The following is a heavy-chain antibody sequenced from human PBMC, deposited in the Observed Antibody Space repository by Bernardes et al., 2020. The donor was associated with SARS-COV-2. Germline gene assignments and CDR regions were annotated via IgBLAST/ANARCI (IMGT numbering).Heavy chain of an antibody. J-gene: IGHJ6*02. CDR3: ARDLTVTTGSDYYYGMDV. Sequence: AAGKDCCKASGYTFTSYYMHWVRQAPGQGLEWMGIINPSGGSTSYAQKFQGRVTMTRDTSTSTVYMELSSLRSEDTAVYYCARDLTVTTGSDYYYGMDVWGQGTTVTGSS. D-gene: IGHD4-17*01. CDR1: GYTFTSYY. V-gene: IGHV1-46*01. CDR2: INPSGGST.